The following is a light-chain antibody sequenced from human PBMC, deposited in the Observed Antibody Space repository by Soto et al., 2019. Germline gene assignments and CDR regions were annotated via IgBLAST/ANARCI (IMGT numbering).Light chain of an antibody. Sequence: EIVLTQSPGTLSLSPGERATLSCRASQSVSSSYLAWYQQKPGQAPRLLIYGASSRATGIPDRFSGSGSGTDFTLTISRLVPVDFAVYYCQQYGSTSWTFGQGTKVEIK. CDR1: QSVSSSY. CDR2: GAS. CDR3: QQYGSTSWT. J-gene: IGKJ1*01. V-gene: IGKV3-20*01.